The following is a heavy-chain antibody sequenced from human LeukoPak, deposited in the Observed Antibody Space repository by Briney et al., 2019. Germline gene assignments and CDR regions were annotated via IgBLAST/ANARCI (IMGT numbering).Heavy chain of an antibody. CDR2: INHSGST. J-gene: IGHJ3*02. CDR3: ARDLVLLWFGGRQDAFDI. CDR1: GFTFSDYY. Sequence: GSLRLSCAASGFTFSDYYMSWIRQPPGKGLEWIGEINHSGSTNYNPSLKSRVTISVDTSKNQFSLKLSSVTAADTAVYYCARDLVLLWFGGRQDAFDIWAKGQWSPSLQ. V-gene: IGHV4-34*01. D-gene: IGHD3-10*01.